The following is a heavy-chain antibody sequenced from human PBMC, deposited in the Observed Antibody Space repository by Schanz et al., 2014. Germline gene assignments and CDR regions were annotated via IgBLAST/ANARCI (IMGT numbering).Heavy chain of an antibody. CDR2: MSWNAGSL. Sequence: EVQLVESGGGVVRPGGSLRLSCAASGFGFDDYAMSWVRQAPGKGLEWVSGMSWNAGSLGYGDSVKGRFTISRDNAKNSLFLQMNSLSAEDTAVYYCAKVAPAATYLDSWGLGTLVTVSS. J-gene: IGHJ4*02. V-gene: IGHV3-20*04. D-gene: IGHD2-2*01. CDR1: GFGFDDYA. CDR3: AKVAPAATYLDS.